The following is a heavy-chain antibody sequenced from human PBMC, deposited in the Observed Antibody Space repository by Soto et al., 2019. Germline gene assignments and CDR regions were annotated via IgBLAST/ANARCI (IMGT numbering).Heavy chain of an antibody. D-gene: IGHD3-10*01. CDR3: ARAVTMVRGVIIPKLDYYYYGMDV. J-gene: IGHJ6*02. CDR2: IIPIFGTA. CDR1: GGTFSSYA. Sequence: SVKVSCKASGGTFSSYAISWVRQAPGQGLEWMGGIIPIFGTANYAQKFQGRVTITTDESTSTAYMELSSLRSEDTAVYYCARAVTMVRGVIIPKLDYYYYGMDVWGQGTTVTGSS. V-gene: IGHV1-69*05.